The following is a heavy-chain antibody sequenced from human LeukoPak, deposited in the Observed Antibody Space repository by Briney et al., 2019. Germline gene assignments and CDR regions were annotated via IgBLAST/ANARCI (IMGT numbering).Heavy chain of an antibody. CDR3: ATGTHYDLSPY. CDR2: FDPGSGEI. Sequence: PGALVKVSCKVSGYSITELSTHWVRQAPGKGLEWMGGFDPGSGEIIYEQKFQGRVTMTEDTSTDTAYMELSSLRSEDTALYYCATGTHYDLSPYWGQGTLVTVSS. V-gene: IGHV1-24*01. D-gene: IGHD3-3*01. CDR1: GYSITELS. J-gene: IGHJ4*02.